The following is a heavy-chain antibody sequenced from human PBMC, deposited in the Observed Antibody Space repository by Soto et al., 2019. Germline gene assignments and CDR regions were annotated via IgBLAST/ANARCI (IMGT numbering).Heavy chain of an antibody. Sequence: EVQLVESGGGLVKPGGSLRLSCAASGFTFSNGWMSWVRQAPGKGLEWVGRIKRRIAGGTTDYSATVKGRFSISRDDSIEMLYLKMNSLITEDTAVYYCTTVSSQTFCYGCPCSSVHTKIHDSWGQGTLVTVSS. V-gene: IGHV3-15*01. CDR2: IKRRIAGGTT. CDR3: TTVSSQTFCYGCPCSSVHTKIHDS. D-gene: IGHD3-10*01. CDR1: GFTFSNGW. J-gene: IGHJ5*01.